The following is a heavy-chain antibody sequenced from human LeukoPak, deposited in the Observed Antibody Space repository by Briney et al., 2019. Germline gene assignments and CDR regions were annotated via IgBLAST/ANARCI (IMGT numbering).Heavy chain of an antibody. J-gene: IGHJ4*02. D-gene: IGHD5-18*01. CDR2: INPNSGGT. CDR3: ARHMTAMGAPYQYYFDY. Sequence: ASVKVSCKASGYTFTGYYMHWVRQAPGQGLEWMGWINPNSGGTNYAQKFQGRVTMTRDTSISTAYMELRSLRSDDTAVYYCARHMTAMGAPYQYYFDYWGQGTLVTVSS. CDR1: GYTFTGYY. V-gene: IGHV1-2*02.